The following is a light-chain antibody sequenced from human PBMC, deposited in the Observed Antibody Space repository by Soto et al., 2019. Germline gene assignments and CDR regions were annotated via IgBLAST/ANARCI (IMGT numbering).Light chain of an antibody. CDR1: QSVSSSY. Sequence: EIVLTQSPGTLSLSPGERATLSCRASQSVSSSYLAWYQQKPGQAPRLLIYGASTRATGIPDRFSGSGSGTYFTLTISRLEPEDFAVYYCLQYGSSPPFTFGPGTKVDIK. CDR2: GAS. J-gene: IGKJ3*01. V-gene: IGKV3-20*01. CDR3: LQYGSSPPFT.